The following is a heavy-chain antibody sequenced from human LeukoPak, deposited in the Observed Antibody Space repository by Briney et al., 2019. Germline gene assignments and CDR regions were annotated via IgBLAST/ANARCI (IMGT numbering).Heavy chain of an antibody. CDR2: IYYSGST. D-gene: IGHD3-22*01. Sequence: SETLSLTCTVSGGSISSYYWSWIRQPPGKGLEWIGYIYYSGSTNYNPSLKSRVTISVDTSKNQFSLKLSSVTAADTAVYYCARDMTTMISDAFDIWGQGTMVTVSS. CDR3: ARDMTTMISDAFDI. CDR1: GGSISSYY. V-gene: IGHV4-59*12. J-gene: IGHJ3*02.